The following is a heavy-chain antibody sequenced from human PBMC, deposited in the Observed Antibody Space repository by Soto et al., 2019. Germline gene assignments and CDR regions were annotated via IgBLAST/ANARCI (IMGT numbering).Heavy chain of an antibody. CDR3: ARAPLSIIHCYYHYIDV. Sequence: QVQLVQSGAEVKKPGSSVKVSCKASGGTFSSYTISWVRQAPGQGLEWMGRIIPILGIANYAQKFQGRVTITADKSTSTAYMELSSLRAEDTAVYYCARAPLSIIHCYYHYIDVWGKGTTVTVSS. CDR1: GGTFSSYT. V-gene: IGHV1-69*02. J-gene: IGHJ6*03. CDR2: IIPILGIA. D-gene: IGHD2-21*01.